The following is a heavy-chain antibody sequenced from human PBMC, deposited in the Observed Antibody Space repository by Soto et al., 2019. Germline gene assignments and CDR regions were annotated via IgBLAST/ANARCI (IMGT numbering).Heavy chain of an antibody. CDR3: ARDRAVYSSSPYYYYGMDV. J-gene: IGHJ6*02. CDR2: IIPIFGTA. V-gene: IGHV1-69*13. D-gene: IGHD6-13*01. CDR1: GGTFSSYA. Sequence: SVKVSCKASGGTFSSYAISWVRQAPGQGLEWMGGIIPIFGTANYAQKFQGRVTITADESTSTAYMELSSLRSEDTAVYYCARDRAVYSSSPYYYYGMDVWGQGTTVTVSS.